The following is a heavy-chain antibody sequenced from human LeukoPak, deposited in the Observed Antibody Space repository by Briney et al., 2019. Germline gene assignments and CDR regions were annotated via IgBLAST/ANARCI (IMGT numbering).Heavy chain of an antibody. CDR1: GGSISSSSYY. CDR2: IYYSGST. D-gene: IGHD6-13*01. Sequence: SETLSLTCAVSGGSISSSSYYWGWIRRPPGKGLEWIGSIYYSGSTYYNPSLKSRVTISVDTSKNQFSLKLSSVTAADTAVYYCASTPGIAAAGLFYWFDPWGQGTLVTVSS. J-gene: IGHJ5*02. V-gene: IGHV4-39*01. CDR3: ASTPGIAAAGLFYWFDP.